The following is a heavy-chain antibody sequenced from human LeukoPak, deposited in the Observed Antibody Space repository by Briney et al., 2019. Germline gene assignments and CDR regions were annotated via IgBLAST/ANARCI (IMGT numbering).Heavy chain of an antibody. J-gene: IGHJ4*02. V-gene: IGHV3-53*01. Sequence: PGKSLRLSCAASGFVVSSNYMSWVRQAPGKRLEWVSVIYSGGSIYYADSVKGRFTISRDKSKNTLYLQMNSLRAEDTAVYYCATTYYYGTGSFDSWGQGTLATVSS. D-gene: IGHD3-10*01. CDR2: IYSGGSI. CDR1: GFVVSSNY. CDR3: ATTYYYGTGSFDS.